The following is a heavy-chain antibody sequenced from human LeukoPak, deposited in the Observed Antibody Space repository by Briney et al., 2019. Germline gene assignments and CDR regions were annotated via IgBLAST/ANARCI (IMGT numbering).Heavy chain of an antibody. CDR2: IYTSGST. CDR3: ARTSYDTTNDAFDI. CDR1: GGSISGYY. V-gene: IGHV4-4*07. J-gene: IGHJ3*02. Sequence: SETLSLTCTVSGGSISGYYWSWIRQPAGKGLELIGRIYTSGSTNYNPSLRSRVTMSVDTSKNQFSLRLRSVTAADTAVYYCARTSYDTTNDAFDIWGQGTMVTVSS. D-gene: IGHD3-22*01.